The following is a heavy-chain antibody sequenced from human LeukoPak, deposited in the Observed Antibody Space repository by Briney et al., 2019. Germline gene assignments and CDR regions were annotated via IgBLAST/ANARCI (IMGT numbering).Heavy chain of an antibody. CDR1: GFTFSSYG. CDR3: ARGTPHEDY. D-gene: IGHD2-15*01. Sequence: GGSLRLSCAASGFTFSSYGIHWVRQAPGKGLEWVAIIWYDGSNKYYADSVKGRITISRDNSKNSVYLQMNSLRAEDTAVYYCARGTPHEDYWGQGTLVTVSS. V-gene: IGHV3-33*01. CDR2: IWYDGSNK. J-gene: IGHJ4*02.